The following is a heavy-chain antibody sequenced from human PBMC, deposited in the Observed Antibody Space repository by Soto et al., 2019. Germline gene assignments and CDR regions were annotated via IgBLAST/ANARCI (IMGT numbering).Heavy chain of an antibody. D-gene: IGHD1-26*01. J-gene: IGHJ6*02. CDR2: ISYDGSNK. Sequence: GGSLRLSCAASGFTFSSYGMHWVRQAPGKGLEWVAVISYDGSNKYYADSVKGRFTISRDNSKNTLYLQMNSLRADDTAVYYCAKGIRRSVSYSYYYYYSGMDVWGQGTTDTVS. V-gene: IGHV3-30*18. CDR3: AKGIRRSVSYSYYYYYSGMDV. CDR1: GFTFSSYG.